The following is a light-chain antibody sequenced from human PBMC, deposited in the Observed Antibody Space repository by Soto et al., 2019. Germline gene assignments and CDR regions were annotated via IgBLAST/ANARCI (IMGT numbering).Light chain of an antibody. CDR2: GAS. CDR1: QSISAN. J-gene: IGKJ1*01. Sequence: EIVMTQSPATLSVSPGDIATLSCRASQSISANLAWYQQKPGQTPRLLIYGASTRASGVPAKFSGSGSGTEFTLTISSLQSEDFAVYYCQQYNNWPRTFGHGTKVEIK. V-gene: IGKV3-15*01. CDR3: QQYNNWPRT.